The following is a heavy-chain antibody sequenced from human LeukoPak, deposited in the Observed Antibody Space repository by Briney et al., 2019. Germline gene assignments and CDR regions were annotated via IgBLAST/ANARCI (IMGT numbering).Heavy chain of an antibody. D-gene: IGHD3-10*01. J-gene: IGHJ4*02. Sequence: PSETLSLTCAVSGYSISSGYYWGWIRQPPGKGLEWIGSIYHSGSTYHNPSLKSRVTISVDTSKNQFSLKLSSVTAADTAVYYCARESLWFGELSPHTFDYWGQGTLVTVSS. CDR2: IYHSGST. CDR3: ARESLWFGELSPHTFDY. CDR1: GYSISSGYY. V-gene: IGHV4-38-2*02.